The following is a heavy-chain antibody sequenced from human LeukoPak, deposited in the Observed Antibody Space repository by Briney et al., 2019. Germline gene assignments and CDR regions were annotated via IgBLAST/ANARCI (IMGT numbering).Heavy chain of an antibody. J-gene: IGHJ4*02. V-gene: IGHV3-53*01. CDR2: IYSSGST. CDR1: GFTVTSNS. Sequence: PGGSLRLSCAASGFTVTSNSMSWVRQAPGKGLEWVSVIYSSGSTHFADSVKGRFSISRDNSKNTPYLLMSSLRLEDTAVYYCARESYGGAWGQGTLVTLSS. CDR3: ARESYGGA. D-gene: IGHD1-26*01.